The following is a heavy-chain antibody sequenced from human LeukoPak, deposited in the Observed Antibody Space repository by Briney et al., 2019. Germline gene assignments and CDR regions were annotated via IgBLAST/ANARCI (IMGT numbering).Heavy chain of an antibody. V-gene: IGHV1-2*02. D-gene: IGHD3-22*01. CDR3: ARDSGDSSGPLDY. Sequence: GASVKVSCKASGFTFTGYYMHWVRQAPGQGLEWMGWINPNSGGTNYAQKFQGRVTMTRDTSISTAYMELSRLRSDDTAVYYCARDSGDSSGPLDYWGQGTLVTVSS. CDR2: INPNSGGT. CDR1: GFTFTGYY. J-gene: IGHJ4*02.